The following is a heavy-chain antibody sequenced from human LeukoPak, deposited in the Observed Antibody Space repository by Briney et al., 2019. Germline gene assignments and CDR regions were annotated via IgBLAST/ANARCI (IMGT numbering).Heavy chain of an antibody. CDR1: GFTFSAHG. V-gene: IGHV3-23*01. J-gene: IGHJ5*02. CDR2: IGPSGDTP. Sequence: GGTLRLSCAASGFTFSAHGMNWVRQAPGKGLEWVSGIGPSGDTPWYTDSVKGRFTISRDNSKNTVYLQMNSLRAEDTALYYCAKEPPHLYDYVWGSYDTWGQGTLVTVSS. D-gene: IGHD3-16*01. CDR3: AKEPPHLYDYVWGSYDT.